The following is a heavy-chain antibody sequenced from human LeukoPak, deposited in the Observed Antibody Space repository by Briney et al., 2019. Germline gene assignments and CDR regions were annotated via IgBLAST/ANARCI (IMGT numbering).Heavy chain of an antibody. J-gene: IGHJ4*02. CDR1: GFSVRSNY. Sequence: GGSLRLSCAASGFSVRSNYMSWVRQAPGKGLEWVSVTYSGGSTYYADSVKGRFTISRDNSKNMVYLQMNGLRVEDTAVYYCARVGVYGGNVNDYWGQGTLVTVSS. D-gene: IGHD4-23*01. CDR2: TYSGGST. V-gene: IGHV3-53*01. CDR3: ARVGVYGGNVNDY.